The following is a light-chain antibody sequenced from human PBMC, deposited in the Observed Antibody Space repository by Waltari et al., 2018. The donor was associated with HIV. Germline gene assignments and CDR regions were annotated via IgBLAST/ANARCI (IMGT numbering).Light chain of an antibody. CDR1: SSDVGAYNY. V-gene: IGLV2-8*01. CDR2: EVN. Sequence: QSALTQPPSASGSRGQSVTISCTGTSSDVGAYNYVSWYQQYPGMAPKLIIYEVNKRPSGVPVRFSGANAGTTASLTVSGLQAEDEADFYCSSYAGSAVVFGGGTKLTVL. J-gene: IGLJ2*01. CDR3: SSYAGSAVV.